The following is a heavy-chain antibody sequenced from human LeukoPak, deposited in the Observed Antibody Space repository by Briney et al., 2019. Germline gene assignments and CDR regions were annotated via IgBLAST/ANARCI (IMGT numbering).Heavy chain of an antibody. Sequence: SETLSLTCAVSTDSFSSHYWTGIRQPPGKGLEWIGYISYIGSTNYNPSLKSRVTISIDTSKNQFSLKLSSATAADTAVYYCARDLVTVTKGFDIWGQGTMVSVSS. V-gene: IGHV4-59*11. CDR3: ARDLVTVTKGFDI. J-gene: IGHJ3*02. D-gene: IGHD4-17*01. CDR2: ISYIGST. CDR1: TDSFSSHY.